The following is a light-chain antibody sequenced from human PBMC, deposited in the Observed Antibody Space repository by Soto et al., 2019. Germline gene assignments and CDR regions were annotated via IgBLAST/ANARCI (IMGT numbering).Light chain of an antibody. J-gene: IGLJ3*02. CDR1: NSDVGGYNY. V-gene: IGLV2-11*01. Sequence: QSALTQPRSVSGSPGQSVTISCTGTNSDVGGYNYVSWYQQFPGKAPKSMIYDVNKRPSGVPDRFSGSKSGNTASLTISGLQAEDEADYYCCSYTGSYTGVFGGGTKVTVL. CDR2: DVN. CDR3: CSYTGSYTGV.